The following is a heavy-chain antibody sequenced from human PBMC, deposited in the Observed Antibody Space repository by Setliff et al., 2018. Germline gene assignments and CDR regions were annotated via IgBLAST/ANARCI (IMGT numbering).Heavy chain of an antibody. CDR3: ARDTRDKSDSSGYYLSLDR. J-gene: IGHJ4*02. CDR1: GYTFTNYG. D-gene: IGHD3-22*01. Sequence: ASVKVSCKASGYTFTNYGVAWVRQAPGQGLEWMGWINPYKGHTFYAHKFQDRLTMTTDTSTDTAFLDLRSLRSDDTAIYYCARDTRDKSDSSGYYLSLDRWGQGSLVTVSS. V-gene: IGHV1-18*01. CDR2: INPYKGHT.